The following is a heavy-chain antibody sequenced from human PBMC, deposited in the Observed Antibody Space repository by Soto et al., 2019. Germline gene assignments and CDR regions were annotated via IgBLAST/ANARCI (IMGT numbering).Heavy chain of an antibody. J-gene: IGHJ4*02. V-gene: IGHV4-4*02. CDR1: GDSISRSNW. D-gene: IGHD2-2*01. CDR3: ARSSSSFSGYYFDY. Sequence: PSETLSLTCDVSGDSISRSNWWTWVRQPPGKGLEWIGEIYHSGSTNYNPSLKSRVVISVDKSKNQFSLQLSSVTAADTAVYYCARSSSSFSGYYFDYWGRGTLVTVSS. CDR2: IYHSGST.